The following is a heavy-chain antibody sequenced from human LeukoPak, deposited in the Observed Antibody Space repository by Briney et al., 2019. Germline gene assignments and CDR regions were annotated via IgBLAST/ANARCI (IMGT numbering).Heavy chain of an antibody. V-gene: IGHV3-23*01. CDR3: AKDLPWYSSGWRPYYFDY. CDR2: ISGSGGST. Sequence: GGSLRLSCAASGFTFSSYAMSWVRQAPGKGLEWVSAISGSGGSTYYADSVKGRFTISRDNSKNTLYLQMNSLRAEDTAVYYCAKDLPWYSSGWRPYYFDYWGQGTLVTVSS. J-gene: IGHJ4*02. CDR1: GFTFSSYA. D-gene: IGHD6-19*01.